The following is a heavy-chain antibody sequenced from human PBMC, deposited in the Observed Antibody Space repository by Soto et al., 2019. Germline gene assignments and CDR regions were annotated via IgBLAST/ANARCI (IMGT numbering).Heavy chain of an antibody. V-gene: IGHV3-66*01. Sequence: GGSLRLSCAASGFTVNTNYMSWVRQAPGKGLEWVSLIYSGGSTYYADSVKGRFTISRDNSKNTLYLQMNSLRVEDTAVYYCAKDRLGGNFDYWGQGTQVTVSS. CDR1: GFTVNTNY. CDR3: AKDRLGGNFDY. J-gene: IGHJ4*02. CDR2: IYSGGST.